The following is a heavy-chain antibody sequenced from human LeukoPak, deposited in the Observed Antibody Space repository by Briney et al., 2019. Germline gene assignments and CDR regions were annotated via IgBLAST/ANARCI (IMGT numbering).Heavy chain of an antibody. CDR1: GFTFSNYG. CDR3: AKDSYASGETIPDY. D-gene: IGHD3-10*01. J-gene: IGHJ4*02. Sequence: QPGGSLRLSCAASGFTFSNYGMHWVRQAPGKGLEWVAFISNDGSNEKYADSVKGRFTISRDRSKNTVYLQMNSLRLEDTAMYYCAKDSYASGETIPDYWGQGTLVTVSS. V-gene: IGHV3-30*18. CDR2: ISNDGSNE.